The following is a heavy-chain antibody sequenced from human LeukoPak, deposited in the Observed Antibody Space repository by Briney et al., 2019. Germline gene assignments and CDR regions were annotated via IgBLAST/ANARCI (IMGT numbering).Heavy chain of an antibody. J-gene: IGHJ4*02. CDR3: AKVWSGTRGYFDY. CDR2: ISGDGDST. CDR1: GFTFDDYA. D-gene: IGHD3-3*01. V-gene: IGHV3-43*02. Sequence: GGSLRLSXAASGFTFDDYAMHWVRQAPGKGLEWVSLISGDGDSTYYADSVWGRFTISRDNSKNSLYLQMNSLRTEDTALYYCAKVWSGTRGYFDYWGQGTLVTVSS.